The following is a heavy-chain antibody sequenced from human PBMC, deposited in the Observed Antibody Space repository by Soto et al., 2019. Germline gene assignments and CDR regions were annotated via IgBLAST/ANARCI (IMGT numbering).Heavy chain of an antibody. CDR3: ARTKIPAAPNYYYYMDV. D-gene: IGHD2-2*01. CDR1: GYTFTSYD. V-gene: IGHV1-8*02. Sequence: ASVKVSCKASGYTFTSYDINWVRQATGQGLEWMGWMNPNSGNTGYAQKFQGRVTMTRNTSISTAYMELSSLRSEDTAVYYCARTKIPAAPNYYYYMDVWGKGTTVTVSS. J-gene: IGHJ6*03. CDR2: MNPNSGNT.